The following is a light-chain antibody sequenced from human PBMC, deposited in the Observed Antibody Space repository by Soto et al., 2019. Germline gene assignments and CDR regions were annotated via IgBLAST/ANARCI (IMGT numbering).Light chain of an antibody. V-gene: IGLV2-14*01. Sequence: QSALTQPASVSGSTGQSITISCTGTSSDVGGYNYVSWYQQHPGKAPKLMIYEVTNRPSGVSNRFSGSKSGNTASLTISGLQAEDEADYYFSSYTSRSTLVCGTGTKVTVL. CDR2: EVT. CDR3: SSYTSRSTLV. J-gene: IGLJ1*01. CDR1: SSDVGGYNY.